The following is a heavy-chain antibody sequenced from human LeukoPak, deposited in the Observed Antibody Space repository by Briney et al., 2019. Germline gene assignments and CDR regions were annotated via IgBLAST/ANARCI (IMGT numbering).Heavy chain of an antibody. D-gene: IGHD6-13*01. CDR1: GFTFSDYY. Sequence: PGGSLRLSCAASGFTFSDYYMSWIRQAPGKGLEWVSYISSSSSYTNYADSVKGRFTISRDNSKNTLYLQMNSLRAEDTAVYYYARVRQKDGYSSWGLGTLVTVSS. V-gene: IGHV3-11*05. CDR3: ARVRQKDGYSS. J-gene: IGHJ4*02. CDR2: ISSSSSYT.